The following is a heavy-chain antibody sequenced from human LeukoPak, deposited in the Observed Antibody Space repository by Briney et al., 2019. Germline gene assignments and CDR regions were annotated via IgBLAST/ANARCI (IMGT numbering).Heavy chain of an antibody. CDR2: ISYDGSNK. V-gene: IGHV3-30-3*01. J-gene: IGHJ4*02. CDR3: ARDGGIAAAGTLDYFDY. D-gene: IGHD6-13*01. CDR1: GYTFSSYA. Sequence: GRSLRLSCAASGYTFSSYAMHWVRQAPGKGLEWGAVISYDGSNKYYADAVKGRFTISRDNSKNTLYLQMNSLRAEDTAVYYCARDGGIAAAGTLDYFDYWGQGTLVTVSS.